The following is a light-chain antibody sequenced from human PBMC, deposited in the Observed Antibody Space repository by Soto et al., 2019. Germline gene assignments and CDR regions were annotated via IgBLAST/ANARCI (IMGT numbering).Light chain of an antibody. CDR3: QHYGSSWT. V-gene: IGKV3-20*01. CDR1: HSESISSNY. Sequence: ETVLTESPGMLSLSPGERATLSCRASHSESISSNYVAWYEQKPGQSPRLLIYGASNMATAIPDFFIGPLSGTDFTLTITNLEPDDFAVYYCQHYGSSWTVGQGTNVDSK. J-gene: IGKJ1*01. CDR2: GAS.